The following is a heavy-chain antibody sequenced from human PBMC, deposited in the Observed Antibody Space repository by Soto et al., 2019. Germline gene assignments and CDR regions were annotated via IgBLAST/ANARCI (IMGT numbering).Heavy chain of an antibody. Sequence: QVQLQQWGAGLLKPSETLSLTCAVYGGSFSGYYWSWIRQPPGKGLEWIGEINHSGSTNYNPSLNSRVTISVDTSKNQFSLKLSSVTAADTAVYYCARAAPRYCSGGSGYCGRDYWGQGTMVTVSS. V-gene: IGHV4-34*01. CDR1: GGSFSGYY. D-gene: IGHD2-15*01. CDR3: ARAAPRYCSGGSGYCGRDY. J-gene: IGHJ4*02. CDR2: INHSGST.